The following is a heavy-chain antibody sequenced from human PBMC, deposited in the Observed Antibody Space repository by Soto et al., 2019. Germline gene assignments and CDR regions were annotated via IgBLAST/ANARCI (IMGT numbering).Heavy chain of an antibody. D-gene: IGHD6-6*01. CDR1: GFTFSSYA. Sequence: GGSLRLSCAASGFTFSSYAMSWVRQAPGKGLEWVSAISGSGGSTYYADSVKGRFTISRDNSKNTLYLQMNSLRVDDTAVFYCARGGVEQLGWNYYYYMDVWGKGTTVTVSS. J-gene: IGHJ6*03. CDR2: ISGSGGST. V-gene: IGHV3-23*01. CDR3: ARGGVEQLGWNYYYYMDV.